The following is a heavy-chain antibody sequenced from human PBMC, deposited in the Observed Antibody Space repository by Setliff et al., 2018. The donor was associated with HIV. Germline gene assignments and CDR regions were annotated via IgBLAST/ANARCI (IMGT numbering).Heavy chain of an antibody. V-gene: IGHV4-34*01. CDR2: INHSGST. CDR3: ARDPRPSNYRLLWYFDF. D-gene: IGHD2-2*01. CDR1: GGSFSAYH. J-gene: IGHJ4*02. Sequence: PSETLSLTCAVYGGSFSAYHWSWVRQPPGKGLEWIGEINHSGSTNYNPSLKSRATISVDKSKKQFSLKVTSVTAADTAVYYCARDPRPSNYRLLWYFDFWGQGTLVTVSS.